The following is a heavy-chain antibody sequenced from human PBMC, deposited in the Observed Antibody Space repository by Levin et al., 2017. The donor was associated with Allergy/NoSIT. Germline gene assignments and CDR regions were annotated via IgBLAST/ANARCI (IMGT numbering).Heavy chain of an antibody. Sequence: PSETLSLTCSVSGGSISSSSYYWDWIRQPPGKGLEWIGIGYYSGSTYYNPSLKSRVTISVDTSKNQLSLSLSSVTAADTAVYYCARRAAAGALDQWGQGTLVTVSS. CDR3: ARRAAAGALDQ. CDR1: GGSISSSSYY. D-gene: IGHD6-13*01. J-gene: IGHJ4*02. V-gene: IGHV4-39*01. CDR2: GYYSGST.